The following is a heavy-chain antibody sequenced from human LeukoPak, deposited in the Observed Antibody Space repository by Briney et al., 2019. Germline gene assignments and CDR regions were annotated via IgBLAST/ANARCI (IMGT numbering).Heavy chain of an antibody. Sequence: SVKVSCKASGGTFSSYAISWVRQAPGQGLEWMGGIIPIFGTTNYAQKFQGRVTITADKSTSTAYMELSSLRSEDTAVYYCARGGSSSWYRSYNYMDVWGKGTTVTVSS. CDR3: ARGGSSSWYRSYNYMDV. CDR1: GGTFSSYA. D-gene: IGHD6-13*01. V-gene: IGHV1-69*06. J-gene: IGHJ6*03. CDR2: IIPIFGTT.